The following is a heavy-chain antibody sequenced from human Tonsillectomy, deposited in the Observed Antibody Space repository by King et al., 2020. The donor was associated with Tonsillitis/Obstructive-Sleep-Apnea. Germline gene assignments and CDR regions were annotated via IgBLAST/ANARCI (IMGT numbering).Heavy chain of an antibody. V-gene: IGHV3-30*04. CDR1: GFTFSSYA. Sequence: VQLVQSGGGVVQPGRSLRLSCAASGFTFSSYAMHWVRQAPGKGLEWVAVISYDGSNKYYADSVKGRFTISRDNSKNTLYLQMNSLRAEDTAVYYCARASSGSYRHWYFDLWGRGTLVTVSS. CDR3: ARASSGSYRHWYFDL. J-gene: IGHJ2*01. D-gene: IGHD1-26*01. CDR2: ISYDGSNK.